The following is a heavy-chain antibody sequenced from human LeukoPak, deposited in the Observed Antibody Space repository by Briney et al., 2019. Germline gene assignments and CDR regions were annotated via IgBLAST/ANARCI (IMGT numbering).Heavy chain of an antibody. V-gene: IGHV3-21*01. CDR1: GFTFSSYS. D-gene: IGHD3-22*01. CDR2: ISSSSSYI. Sequence: GGSLRLSCAASGFTFSSYSMNWVRQAPGKGLEWVSSISSSSSYIYYADSVKGRFTISRDNAKNSLYLQMNSLRAEDTAVYYCARAPGGYQYYYDSSGYYYRDYWGQGTLVTVSS. CDR3: ARAPGGYQYYYDSSGYYYRDY. J-gene: IGHJ4*02.